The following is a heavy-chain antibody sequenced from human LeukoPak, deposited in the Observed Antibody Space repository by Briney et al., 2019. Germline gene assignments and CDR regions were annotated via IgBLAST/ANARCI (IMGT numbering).Heavy chain of an antibody. D-gene: IGHD6-13*01. CDR2: INPNSGGT. Sequence: GASVKVSCKASGYTFTGYYMHWVRQAPGQGLEWMGWINPNSGGTNYAQKFQGRVTMTRDTSISTAYMELSRLRSDDTAVYYCAREWKGGKQQLVYFDYWGQGTLVTVSS. CDR3: AREWKGGKQQLVYFDY. CDR1: GYTFTGYY. J-gene: IGHJ4*02. V-gene: IGHV1-2*02.